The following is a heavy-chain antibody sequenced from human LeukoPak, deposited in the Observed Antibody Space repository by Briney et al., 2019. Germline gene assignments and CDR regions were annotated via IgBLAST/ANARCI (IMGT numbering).Heavy chain of an antibody. D-gene: IGHD3-10*01. J-gene: IGHJ4*02. CDR2: IYYSGST. CDR1: GGSISSSSYY. V-gene: IGHV4-39*01. Sequence: SETLSLTCTVSGGSISSSSYYWGWIRQPPGKGLEWIGSIYYSGSTYYNPSLKSRVTISVDTSKNQFSLKLSSVTAADTAVYYCARHGLLWFGESYYFDYWGQGTLVTVSS. CDR3: ARHGLLWFGESYYFDY.